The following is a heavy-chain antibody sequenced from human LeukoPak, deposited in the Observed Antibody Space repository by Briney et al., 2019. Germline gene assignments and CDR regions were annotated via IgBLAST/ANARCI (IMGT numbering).Heavy chain of an antibody. CDR3: AKELGGHYYDSSGYYHDAFDI. CDR2: IWYDGSNK. V-gene: IGHV3-33*06. J-gene: IGHJ3*02. Sequence: PGGSLRLSCAASGFTFSSYGMHWVRQAPGKGLEWVAVIWYDGSNKYYADSVKGRFTISRDNSKNTLYLQMNSLRAEDTAVYYCAKELGGHYYDSSGYYHDAFDIWGQGTMVTVSS. D-gene: IGHD3-22*01. CDR1: GFTFSSYG.